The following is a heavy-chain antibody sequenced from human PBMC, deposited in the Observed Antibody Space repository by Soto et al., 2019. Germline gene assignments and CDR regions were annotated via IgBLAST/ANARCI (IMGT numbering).Heavy chain of an antibody. CDR1: GFSLSTSGMC. V-gene: IGHV2-70*11. D-gene: IGHD4-17*01. CDR2: IDWDDDK. Sequence: SGPTLVNSTQTLTLTCTCSGFSLSTSGMCVSWIRQPPGKALEWLARIDWDDDKYYSASLRTRLTISKDTSKNQVVLTMTNMDPVDTAFYYCARIQLSTVTSYYFDSWGQGALVTGSS. J-gene: IGHJ4*02. CDR3: ARIQLSTVTSYYFDS.